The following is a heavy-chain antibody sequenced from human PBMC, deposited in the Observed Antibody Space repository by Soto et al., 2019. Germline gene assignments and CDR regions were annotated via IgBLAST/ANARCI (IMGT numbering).Heavy chain of an antibody. CDR2: VIHGGNT. D-gene: IGHD3-16*01. Sequence: QVQLQQWGGGLVKPSETLSLTCAVYGGSFSGHYWTWIRQPPGKGLEWIGEVIHGGNTNYNPSLKSRVTISTDTSKNQFSLKLNSVAAADTAVYYCVLRGGGNYPHYFDYWGQGTLVTVSS. J-gene: IGHJ4*02. CDR1: GGSFSGHY. CDR3: VLRGGGNYPHYFDY. V-gene: IGHV4-34*12.